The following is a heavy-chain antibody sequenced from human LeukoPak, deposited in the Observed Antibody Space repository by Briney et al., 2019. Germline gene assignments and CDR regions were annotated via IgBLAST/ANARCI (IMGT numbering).Heavy chain of an antibody. Sequence: PPETLSLTCTVSGGSISSGGYYWSWIRQPPGKGLEWIGYIYHSGSTYYNPSLKSRVTISVDTSKNQFSLKLSSVTAADTAVYYCARRRGSSWPIDYWGQGTLVTVSS. CDR3: ARRRGSSWPIDY. CDR1: GGSISSGGYY. D-gene: IGHD6-13*01. CDR2: IYHSGST. V-gene: IGHV4-30-2*01. J-gene: IGHJ4*02.